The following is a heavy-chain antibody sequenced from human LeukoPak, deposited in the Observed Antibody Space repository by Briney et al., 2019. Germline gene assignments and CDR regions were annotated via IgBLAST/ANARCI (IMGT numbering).Heavy chain of an antibody. CDR3: ARWLAAVTTGGYYFDY. V-gene: IGHV3-21*01. J-gene: IGHJ4*02. Sequence: GGSLRLSGAASGFTFSSYSRNWVRQAPGKGLEWVSSISSSSSYIYYADSVKGRFTISRDNAKNSLYLQMNSLRAEDTAVYYCARWLAAVTTGGYYFDYWGQGTLVTVSS. CDR1: GFTFSSYS. D-gene: IGHD6-13*01. CDR2: ISSSSSYI.